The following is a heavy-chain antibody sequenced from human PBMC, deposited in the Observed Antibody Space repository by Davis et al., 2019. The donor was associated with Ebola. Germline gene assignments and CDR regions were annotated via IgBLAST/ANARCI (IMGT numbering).Heavy chain of an antibody. V-gene: IGHV4-34*01. CDR3: ARAIVVAPFDP. D-gene: IGHD2-2*01. CDR1: GGSFSGYY. J-gene: IGHJ5*02. Sequence: GSLTLSCAVYGGSFSGYYWSWIRQPPGKGLEWIGEINHSGSTNYNPSLKSRVTISVDTSKNQFSLKLSSVTAADTAVYYCARAIVVAPFDPWGQGTLVTVSS. CDR2: INHSGST.